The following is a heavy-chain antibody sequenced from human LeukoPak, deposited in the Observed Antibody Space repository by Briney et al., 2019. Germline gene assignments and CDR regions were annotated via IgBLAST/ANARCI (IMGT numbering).Heavy chain of an antibody. CDR1: GFIFSSYG. CDR2: IWYDGSNK. V-gene: IGHV3-33*01. CDR3: AGGEYDFWSGYYLGGLY. Sequence: PGGSLRLSCAASGFIFSSYGMHWVRQAPGKGLEWVAVIWYDGSNKYYADSVKGRFTISRDNSKSTLYLQMNSLRAEDTAVYYCAGGEYDFWSGYYLGGLYWGQGTLVTVSS. J-gene: IGHJ4*02. D-gene: IGHD3-3*01.